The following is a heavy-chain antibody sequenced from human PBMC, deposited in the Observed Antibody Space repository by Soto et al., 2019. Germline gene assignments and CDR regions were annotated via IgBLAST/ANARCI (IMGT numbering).Heavy chain of an antibody. CDR3: AKDRGGSGSFVY. J-gene: IGHJ4*02. CDR1: GFTFSNYG. D-gene: IGHD3-10*01. CDR2: ISYDGSNK. V-gene: IGHV3-30*18. Sequence: QVQLVESGGGVVQPGRSLRLSCTASGFTFSNYGIHWVRQAPGKGLEWVAVISYDGSNKYFADSVKGRFTISRDNSKNTVSLQMNSLRAEDTAVYYCAKDRGGSGSFVYWGQGTLVTVSS.